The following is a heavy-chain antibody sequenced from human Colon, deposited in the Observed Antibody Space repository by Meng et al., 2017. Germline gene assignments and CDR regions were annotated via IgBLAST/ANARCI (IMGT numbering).Heavy chain of an antibody. CDR2: IYHGGNT. Sequence: QVQLQESGPGLVKPSGTLSLTCAVSGGSINSSNWWLWVRQPPGKGLEWLGEIYHGGNTNYNPSLKSRVTLSLDKSKNQFSLRLTSVTAADTAMYYCSRGVVAGAMVWFDPWGPGTLVTVYS. D-gene: IGHD2-2*01. V-gene: IGHV4-4*02. CDR1: GGSINSSNW. CDR3: SRGVVAGAMVWFDP. J-gene: IGHJ5*02.